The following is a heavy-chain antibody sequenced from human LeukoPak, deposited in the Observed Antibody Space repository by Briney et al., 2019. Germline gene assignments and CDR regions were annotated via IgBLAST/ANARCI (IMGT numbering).Heavy chain of an antibody. J-gene: IGHJ6*02. D-gene: IGHD5-12*01. Sequence: SETLSLTCTVSGGSISSGGYYWSWVRQHPGKGLEWIGYIYYSGSTYYNPSLKSRVTISVDTSKNQFSLKLSSVTAADTAVYYCARGGYYYYYGMDVWGQGTTVTVSS. CDR2: IYYSGST. V-gene: IGHV4-31*03. CDR1: GGSISSGGYY. CDR3: ARGGYYYYYGMDV.